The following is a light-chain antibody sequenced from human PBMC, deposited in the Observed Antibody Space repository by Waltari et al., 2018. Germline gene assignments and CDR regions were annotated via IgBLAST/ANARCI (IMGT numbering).Light chain of an antibody. CDR2: ATS. CDR3: LISFGGAEEI. V-gene: IGLV7-46*01. J-gene: IGLJ2*01. Sequence: QAVVTQEPSLTVSPGGTVTLPCAPSTGPVTRGHYPYWFQQKPGQAPRTLIYATSNKHSGTPCRFSGSLLGGKAALTLSGAQPEDEADYYCLISFGGAEEIFGGGTKLTVL. CDR1: TGPVTRGHY.